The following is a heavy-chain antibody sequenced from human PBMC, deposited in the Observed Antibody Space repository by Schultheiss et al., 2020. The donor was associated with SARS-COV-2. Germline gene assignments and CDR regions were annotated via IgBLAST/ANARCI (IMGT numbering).Heavy chain of an antibody. D-gene: IGHD6-19*01. CDR2: ISGSGTT. V-gene: IGHV3-69-1*01. Sequence: GGSLRLSCAASGFTFSDYYMSWVRQAPGKGQEWVSDISGSGTTSYADSVKGRFTISRDNAKNSLYLQMNSLRAEDTAVYYCARDPLGGQWLDIYFDYWGQGTLVTVSS. CDR1: GFTFSDYY. CDR3: ARDPLGGQWLDIYFDY. J-gene: IGHJ4*02.